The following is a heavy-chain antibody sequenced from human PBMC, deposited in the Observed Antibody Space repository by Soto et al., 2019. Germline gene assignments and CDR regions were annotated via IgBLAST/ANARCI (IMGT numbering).Heavy chain of an antibody. V-gene: IGHV1-8*01. CDR3: ARDGSGSYYYYFGY. Sequence: GASVKVSCKASGYTFLNHDINWVRQAPGQGLEWMGWMVPDSGRTGYAKKYQGRVTMTRNTSTSTAYMELNSLTNEDTAVYYCARDGSGSYYYYFGYWGQGTLVTVSS. CDR2: MVPDSGRT. J-gene: IGHJ4*02. D-gene: IGHD3-10*01. CDR1: GYTFLNHD.